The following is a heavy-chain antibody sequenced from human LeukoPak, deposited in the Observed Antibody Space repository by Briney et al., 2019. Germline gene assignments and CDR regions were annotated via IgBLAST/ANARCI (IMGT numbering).Heavy chain of an antibody. Sequence: SETLSLTCTVSGGSISSSSYYWGWLRQPPGKGLEWIGSIYYSGSTYYNPSLKSRVTISVDTSKNQFSLKLSSVTAADTAVYYCARDASSGWYLGTSPGTIDYWGQGTLVTVSS. D-gene: IGHD6-19*01. V-gene: IGHV4-39*07. CDR2: IYYSGST. CDR1: GGSISSSSYY. CDR3: ARDASSGWYLGTSPGTIDY. J-gene: IGHJ4*02.